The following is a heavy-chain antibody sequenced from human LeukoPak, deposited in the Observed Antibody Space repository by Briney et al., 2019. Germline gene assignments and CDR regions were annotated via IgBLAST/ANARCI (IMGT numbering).Heavy chain of an antibody. CDR1: GGSISSGDYY. CDR2: IYYSGST. J-gene: IGHJ4*02. CDR3: AYLLDYYDSSGTDY. Sequence: SQTLSLTCTVSGGSISSGDYYWSGIRQPPGKGLEWIGYIYYSGSTYYNPSLKSRVTISVDTSKNQFSLKLSSVTAADTAVYYCAYLLDYYDSSGTDYWGQGTLVTVSS. V-gene: IGHV4-30-4*01. D-gene: IGHD3-22*01.